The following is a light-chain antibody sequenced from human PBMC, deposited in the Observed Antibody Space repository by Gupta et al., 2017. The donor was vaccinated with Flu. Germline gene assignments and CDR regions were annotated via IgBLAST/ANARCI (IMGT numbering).Light chain of an antibody. CDR2: RAS. V-gene: IGKV1-27*01. Sequence: PSSLSASVGDRVTMTCRASQGINSYLAWYQQKPGKVPELLIYRASTLQSGVPSRFSGSGSGTDFTLTISSLQPEDVATYYCQKYDDAPRTFGPGTKVEIK. CDR1: QGINSY. CDR3: QKYDDAPRT. J-gene: IGKJ3*01.